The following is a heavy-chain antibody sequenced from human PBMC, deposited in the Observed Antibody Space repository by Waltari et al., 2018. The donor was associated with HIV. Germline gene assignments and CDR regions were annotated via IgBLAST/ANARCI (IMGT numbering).Heavy chain of an antibody. Sequence: QVQLQESGPGLVKPSQTLSLTCTVSGGSISSGRYYWRWIRQPAGKGLEWIGHIYTSGSTNYNPALKSRVTISVDTSKNQFSLKLNSVTAADTAVYYCARKYCSGGSCYWYFDLWGRGTLVTVSS. D-gene: IGHD2-15*01. CDR1: GGSISSGRYY. CDR3: ARKYCSGGSCYWYFDL. J-gene: IGHJ2*01. V-gene: IGHV4-61*02. CDR2: IYTSGST.